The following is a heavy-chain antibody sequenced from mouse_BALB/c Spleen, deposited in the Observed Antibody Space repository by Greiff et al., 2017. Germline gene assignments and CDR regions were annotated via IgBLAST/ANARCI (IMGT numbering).Heavy chain of an antibody. CDR3: ARENRYGYAMDY. CDR2: ISSGSSTI. V-gene: IGHV5-17*02. Sequence: EVKVVESGGGLVQPGGSRKLSCAASGFTFSSFGMHWVRQAPEKGLEWVAYISSGSSTIYYADTVKGRFTISRDNPKNTLFLQMTSLRSEDTAMYYCARENRYGYAMDYWGQGTSVTVSS. CDR1: GFTFSSFG. D-gene: IGHD2-14*01. J-gene: IGHJ4*01.